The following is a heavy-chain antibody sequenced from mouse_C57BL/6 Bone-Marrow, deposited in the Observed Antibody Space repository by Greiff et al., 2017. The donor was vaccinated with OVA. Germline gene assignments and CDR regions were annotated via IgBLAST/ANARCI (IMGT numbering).Heavy chain of an antibody. D-gene: IGHD2-9*01. CDR2: ISNLAYSI. J-gene: IGHJ2*01. Sequence: EVQLVESGGGLVQPGGSLKLSCAASGFTFSDYGMAWVRQAPRKGPEWVAFISNLAYSIYYADTVTGRFTISRENAKNTLYLEMSSLRSEDTAMYYCARCPYYGYDPLFDYWGQGTTLTVSS. V-gene: IGHV5-15*01. CDR3: ARCPYYGYDPLFDY. CDR1: GFTFSDYG.